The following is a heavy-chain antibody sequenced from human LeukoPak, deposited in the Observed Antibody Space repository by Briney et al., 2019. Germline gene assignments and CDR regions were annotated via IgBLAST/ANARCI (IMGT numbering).Heavy chain of an antibody. J-gene: IGHJ3*02. CDR3: ARVKAPHAFDI. V-gene: IGHV3-48*04. D-gene: IGHD1-14*01. CDR2: ISSSSTI. Sequence: GGSLRLSCAASGFTFSSYSMNWVRQAPGKGLEWVSYISSSSTIYYADSVKGRFTISRDNAKNSLYLQMNSLRAEDTAVYYCARVKAPHAFDIWGQGTMVTVSS. CDR1: GFTFSSYS.